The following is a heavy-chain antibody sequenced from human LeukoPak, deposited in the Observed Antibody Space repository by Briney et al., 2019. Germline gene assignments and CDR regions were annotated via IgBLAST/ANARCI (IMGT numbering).Heavy chain of an antibody. Sequence: QSGGSLRLSCAASGFTFSSYAMSWVRQAPGKGLEWVSAISGSGGSTYYADSVKGRFTISRDNSKNTLYLQMNSLRAEDTAVYYCAKRYSFGGTWIQLWPGPPLYFDYWGQGTLVTVSS. V-gene: IGHV3-23*01. CDR1: GFTFSSYA. CDR2: ISGSGGST. D-gene: IGHD5-18*01. CDR3: AKRYSFGGTWIQLWPGPPLYFDY. J-gene: IGHJ4*02.